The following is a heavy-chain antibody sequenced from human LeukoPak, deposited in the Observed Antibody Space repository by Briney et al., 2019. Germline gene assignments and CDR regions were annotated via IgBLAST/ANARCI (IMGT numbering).Heavy chain of an antibody. J-gene: IGHJ3*02. D-gene: IGHD3-22*01. Sequence: PSETLSLTCSVSGGSISLSFYYWGWLRQPPGKALEWIRSVYYSGTTSYNPSLKRRVTISVDTSKNQFSLKLSSVTAADTAVYYCAKLYDSRDAFDIWGQGTMVTVSS. CDR2: VYYSGTT. CDR3: AKLYDSRDAFDI. CDR1: GGSISLSFYY. V-gene: IGHV4-39*07.